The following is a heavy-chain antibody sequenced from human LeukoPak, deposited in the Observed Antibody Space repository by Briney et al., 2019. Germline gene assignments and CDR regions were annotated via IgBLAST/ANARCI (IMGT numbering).Heavy chain of an antibody. CDR1: GGTFSSYA. J-gene: IGHJ6*03. CDR3: ARASPIYGAYYYYYMDV. CDR2: IIPIFGTA. V-gene: IGHV1-69*13. D-gene: IGHD3-3*01. Sequence: SVKVSCKASGGTFSSYAISWVRQAPGQGLEWMGGIIPIFGTANYAQKFQGRVTITADGSTSTAYMELSSLRSEDTAVYYCARASPIYGAYYYYYMDVWGKGTTVTVSS.